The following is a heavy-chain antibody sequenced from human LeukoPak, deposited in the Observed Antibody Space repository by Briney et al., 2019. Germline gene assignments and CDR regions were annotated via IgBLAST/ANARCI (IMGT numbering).Heavy chain of an antibody. D-gene: IGHD2-21*01. CDR3: ARGNGITIPLEWFDP. CDR2: MNPNSGNT. Sequence: GASVKVSCKASGYTFTSYDINWVRQATGQGLEWMGWMNPNSGNTGYAQKFQGRVTITKNTSISTAYMELSSLRSEDTAVYYCARGNGITIPLEWFDPWGQGTLVTVSS. CDR1: GYTFTSYD. J-gene: IGHJ5*02. V-gene: IGHV1-8*03.